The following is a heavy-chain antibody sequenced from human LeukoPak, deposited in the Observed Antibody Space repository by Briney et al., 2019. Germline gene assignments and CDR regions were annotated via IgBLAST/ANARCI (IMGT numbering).Heavy chain of an antibody. CDR1: GFTFSSYE. Sequence: GGSLRLSCAASGFTFSSYEMNWVRQAPGKGLEWVSHISSSGSTIYYADSVKGRFTISRDNAKNSLYLQMNSLRAEDTAVYYCARAEVGANHFDYWGQGTLVTVSS. J-gene: IGHJ4*02. D-gene: IGHD1-26*01. CDR2: ISSSGSTI. CDR3: ARAEVGANHFDY. V-gene: IGHV3-48*03.